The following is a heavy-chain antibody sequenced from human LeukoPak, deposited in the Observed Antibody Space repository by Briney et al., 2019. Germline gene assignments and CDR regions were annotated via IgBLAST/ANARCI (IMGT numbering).Heavy chain of an antibody. V-gene: IGHV3-7*01. D-gene: IGHD6-6*01. J-gene: IGHJ4*02. CDR2: VKEDGSQK. CDR1: GFTFSHYW. CDR3: ARGPNSNWSGLDF. Sequence: PGGSLRLSCAASGFTFSHYWMTWVRQAPGKGLEWVANVKEDGSQKTYVDSVKGRFTVSRDNAKNTLYLQVNNLRAEDTAVYYCARGPNSNWSGLDFWGQGTLLTVSS.